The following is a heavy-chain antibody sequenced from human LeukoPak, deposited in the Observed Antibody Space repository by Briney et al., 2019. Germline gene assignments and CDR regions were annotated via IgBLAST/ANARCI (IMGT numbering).Heavy chain of an antibody. CDR3: ARSGSSGWYYFDY. V-gene: IGHV3-64*01. J-gene: IGHJ4*02. CDR2: ISSNGGST. D-gene: IGHD6-19*01. Sequence: GSLRLSCAASGFTFSSYAMHWVRQAPGKGLEYVSAISSNGGSTYYANSVKGRFTISRDNSKNTLYLQMGSLRAEDMAVYYCARSGSSGWYYFDYWGQGTLVTVSS. CDR1: GFTFSSYA.